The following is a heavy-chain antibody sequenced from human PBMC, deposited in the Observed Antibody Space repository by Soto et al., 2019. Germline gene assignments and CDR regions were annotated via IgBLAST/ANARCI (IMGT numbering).Heavy chain of an antibody. Sequence: GGSLRLSCTASGFTFGDYAMSWFRQAPGKGLEWVGFIRSKAYGGTTEYAASVKGRFTISRDDSKSIAYLQMNSLKTEDTAVYYCTRRILTGYPYYYYYGMDVWGQGTTVTVSS. V-gene: IGHV3-49*03. CDR2: IRSKAYGGTT. CDR3: TRRILTGYPYYYYYGMDV. CDR1: GFTFGDYA. J-gene: IGHJ6*02. D-gene: IGHD3-9*01.